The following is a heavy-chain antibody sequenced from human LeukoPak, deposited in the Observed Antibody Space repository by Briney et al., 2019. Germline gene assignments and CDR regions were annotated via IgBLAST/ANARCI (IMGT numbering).Heavy chain of an antibody. CDR2: IIHSGST. CDR3: ARGVKHSLSIAIDY. D-gene: IGHD6-13*01. J-gene: IGHJ4*02. CDR1: GGSFSGYY. V-gene: IGHV4-34*01. Sequence: SETLSLTCAVYGGSFSGYYWSWIRQPPGKGLEWIGEIIHSGSTNYNPSLKSRVTISVDTSKNQFSLRLSSVTAADTAVYYCARGVKHSLSIAIDYWGQGTLVTVSS.